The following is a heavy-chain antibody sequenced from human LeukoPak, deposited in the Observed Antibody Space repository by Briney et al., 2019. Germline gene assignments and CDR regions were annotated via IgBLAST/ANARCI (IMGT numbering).Heavy chain of an antibody. CDR2: ISYDGRNK. J-gene: IGHJ3*01. CDR1: EFTFNNHD. CDR3: AKPRDIDSWAFDV. D-gene: IGHD2-15*01. V-gene: IGHV3-30*18. Sequence: PGGSLRLSCAASEFTFNNHDMHWVRQAPGKGLEWVSAISYDGRNKYYSDSVKGRFTIARDHSKNKLTLQMNSLRTEDTAVFYCAKPRDIDSWAFDVWGQGTMVTVSS.